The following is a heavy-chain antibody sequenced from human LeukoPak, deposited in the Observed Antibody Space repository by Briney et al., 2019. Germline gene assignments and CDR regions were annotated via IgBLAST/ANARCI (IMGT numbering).Heavy chain of an antibody. V-gene: IGHV4-30-2*01. D-gene: IGHD7-27*01. CDR3: ARFSPRAMGNYLDF. J-gene: IGHJ4*02. Sequence: PSQTLSLTCAVSGGSISSGSYSWSWIRQPPGKGLEWIGYIYPRGSTYYNPSLKIRVILSLDKSANQFSLNLSSVTAADTAVYYCARFSPRAMGNYLDFWGQGTLVTVSS. CDR2: IYPRGST. CDR1: GGSISSGSYS.